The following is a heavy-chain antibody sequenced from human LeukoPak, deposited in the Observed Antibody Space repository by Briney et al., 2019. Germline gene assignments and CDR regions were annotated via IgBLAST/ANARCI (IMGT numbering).Heavy chain of an antibody. V-gene: IGHV4-39*01. D-gene: IGHD3-22*01. J-gene: IGHJ4*02. CDR2: IYYSGST. CDR3: ARGFRAYYYDSSGSKGY. Sequence: SETLSLTCTVSGGSISSSSYYWGWIRQPPGKGLEWIGSIYYSGSTYYNPSLKSRVTISVDTSKNQFSLKLSSVTAADTAVYYCARGFRAYYYDSSGSKGYWGQGTLVTVSS. CDR1: GGSISSSSYY.